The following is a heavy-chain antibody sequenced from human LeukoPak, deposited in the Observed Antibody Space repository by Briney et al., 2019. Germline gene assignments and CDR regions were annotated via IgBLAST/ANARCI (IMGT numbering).Heavy chain of an antibody. CDR1: GGSISSYY. Sequence: SETLSLTCTVSGGSISSYYWSWIRQPPGKGLESIGYIYYSGSTNYNPSLKSRVTISADTSKNQFSLKLSSVTAADTAVYYCAREGYSYGLTGSFDYWGQGTLVTVSS. J-gene: IGHJ4*02. CDR2: IYYSGST. V-gene: IGHV4-59*12. D-gene: IGHD5-18*01. CDR3: AREGYSYGLTGSFDY.